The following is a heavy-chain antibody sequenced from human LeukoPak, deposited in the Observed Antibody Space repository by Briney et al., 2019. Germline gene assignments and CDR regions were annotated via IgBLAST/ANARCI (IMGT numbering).Heavy chain of an antibody. V-gene: IGHV3-23*01. CDR2: ISGSGGST. CDR3: AKTPPAYYDFWSGYRGRTHYYYYGMDV. J-gene: IGHJ6*02. Sequence: GGSLRLSCAASGFTFSSYAMSWVRQAPGKGLEWVSAISGSGGSTYYADSVKGRFTISRDNSKNTLYLQMNSLRAEDTAVYYCAKTPPAYYDFWSGYRGRTHYYYYGMDVWGQGTTVTVSS. D-gene: IGHD3-3*01. CDR1: GFTFSSYA.